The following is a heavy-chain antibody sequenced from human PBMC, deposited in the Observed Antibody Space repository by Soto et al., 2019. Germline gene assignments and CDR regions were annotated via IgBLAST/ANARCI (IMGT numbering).Heavy chain of an antibody. CDR1: GYTFTGYY. D-gene: IGHD6-13*01. J-gene: IGHJ4*02. Sequence: YAKVSCKASGYTFTGYYMYWVRQAPGQGLEWMGWINPNSGDTNYARKFQGRVTMTRDTSISTAYMELSRLRSDDTAVYYCARDWKQLVWGQGALVTVSS. CDR2: INPNSGDT. V-gene: IGHV1-2*02. CDR3: ARDWKQLV.